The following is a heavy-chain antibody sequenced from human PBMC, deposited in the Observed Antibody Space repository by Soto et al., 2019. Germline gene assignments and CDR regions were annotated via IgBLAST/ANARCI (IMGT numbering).Heavy chain of an antibody. D-gene: IGHD3-22*01. Sequence: QLQLQESGPGLVKPSETLSLTCTVSGGSISSSSYYWGWIRQPPGKGLEWIGSIYYSGSTYYNPSLKSRVTISVDTSKNQFSLKLSSVTAADTAVYYCATLYYYDSSGYYRKNDAFDIWGQGTMVTVSS. J-gene: IGHJ3*02. CDR3: ATLYYYDSSGYYRKNDAFDI. CDR2: IYYSGST. CDR1: GGSISSSSYY. V-gene: IGHV4-39*01.